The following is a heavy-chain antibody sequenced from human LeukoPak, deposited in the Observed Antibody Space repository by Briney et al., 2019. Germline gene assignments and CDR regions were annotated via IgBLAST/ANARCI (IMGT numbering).Heavy chain of an antibody. CDR2: ISSSGSTI. CDR1: GFTFSSYW. D-gene: IGHD2/OR15-2a*01. J-gene: IGHJ6*03. V-gene: IGHV3-48*04. Sequence: PGGSLRLSCAASGFTFSSYWMSWVRQAPGKGLEWVSYISSSGSTIYYADSVKGRFTISRDNAKNSLYLQMNSLRAEDTAVYYCARDLSGKYYYDYYYMDVWGKGTTVTVSS. CDR3: ARDLSGKYYYDYYYMDV.